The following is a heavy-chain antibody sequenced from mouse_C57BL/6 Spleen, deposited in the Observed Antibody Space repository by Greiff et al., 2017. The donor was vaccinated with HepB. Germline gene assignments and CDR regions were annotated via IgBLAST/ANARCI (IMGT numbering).Heavy chain of an antibody. Sequence: EVQLQESGGDLVKPGGSLKLSCAASGFTFSSYGMSWVRQTPDKRLEWVATISSGGSYTYYPDSVKGRFTISRDNAKNTLYLQMSSLKSEDTAMYYCARRSLYGSSSWFAYWGQGTLVTVSA. D-gene: IGHD1-1*01. V-gene: IGHV5-6*01. CDR2: ISSGGSYT. CDR1: GFTFSSYG. J-gene: IGHJ3*01. CDR3: ARRSLYGSSSWFAY.